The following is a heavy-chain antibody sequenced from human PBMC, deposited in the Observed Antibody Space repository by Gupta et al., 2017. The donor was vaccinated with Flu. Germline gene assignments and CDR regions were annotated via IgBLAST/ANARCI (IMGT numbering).Heavy chain of an antibody. CDR1: GYTFTSYY. CDR3: ARDLRRVHYYGSGSYGDMFY. J-gene: IGHJ4*02. Sequence: QVQLVQSGAEVKKPGASVKVSCKASGYTFTSYYMHWVRQAPGQGLEWMGIINPSGGSTSYAQKFQGRVTMTRDTSTSTVYMELSSLRSEDTAVYYCARDLRRVHYYGSGSYGDMFYWGQGTLVTVSS. V-gene: IGHV1-46*01. D-gene: IGHD3-10*01. CDR2: INPSGGST.